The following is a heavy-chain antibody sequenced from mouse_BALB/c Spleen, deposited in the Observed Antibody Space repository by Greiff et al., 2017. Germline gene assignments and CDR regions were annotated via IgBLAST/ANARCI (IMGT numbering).Heavy chain of an antibody. CDR3: ARHYDYDGGRLPFAY. D-gene: IGHD2-4*01. J-gene: IGHJ3*01. CDR2: ISSGGSYT. Sequence: EVMLVESGGDLVKPGGSLKLSCAASGFTFSSYGMSWVRQTPDKRLEWVATISSGGSYTYYPDSVKGRFTISRDNAKNTLYLQMSSLKSEDTAMYYCARHYDYDGGRLPFAYWGQGTLVTVSA. CDR1: GFTFSSYG. V-gene: IGHV5-6*02.